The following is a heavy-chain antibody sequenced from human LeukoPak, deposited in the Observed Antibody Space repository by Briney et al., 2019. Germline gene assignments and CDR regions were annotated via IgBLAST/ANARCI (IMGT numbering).Heavy chain of an antibody. CDR1: TYIFNKYY. CDR3: ASGGEFRGSAFDI. V-gene: IGHV1-46*02. D-gene: IGHD3-10*01. J-gene: IGHJ3*02. CDR2: INPTSGRT. Sequence: ASVKVSCKASTYIFNKYYIHWVRQAPGRGLEWMGIINPTSGRTSYAQNFQARVTMTRDMSTNTMYMDLRSLKSEDTAVYYCASGGEFRGSAFDIWGQGTTVIVSS.